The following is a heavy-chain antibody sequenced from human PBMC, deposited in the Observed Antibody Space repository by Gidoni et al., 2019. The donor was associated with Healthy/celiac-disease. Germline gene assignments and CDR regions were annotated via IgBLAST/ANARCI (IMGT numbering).Heavy chain of an antibody. CDR1: GFTFSSYG. CDR2: ISYDGSNK. Sequence: QVQLVASGGGVVQPGRSLRLSCAASGFTFSSYGMHWVRQAPGKGLEWVAVISYDGSNKYYADSVKGRFTISRDNSKNTLYLQMNSLRAEDTAVYYCAKVGLNYDFWSGYFDYWGQGTLVTVSS. J-gene: IGHJ4*02. CDR3: AKVGLNYDFWSGYFDY. D-gene: IGHD3-3*01. V-gene: IGHV3-30*18.